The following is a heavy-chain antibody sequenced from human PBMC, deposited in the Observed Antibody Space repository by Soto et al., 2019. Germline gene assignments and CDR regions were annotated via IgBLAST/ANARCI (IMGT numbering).Heavy chain of an antibody. V-gene: IGHV3-48*03. CDR1: GFTFSSYE. CDR3: ARDRAYSSGWYDPGGFDP. D-gene: IGHD6-19*01. Sequence: PGESLRLSCAASGFTFSSYEMNWVRQAPGKGLEWVSYISSSGSTIYYADSVKGRFTISRDNAKNSLYLQMIRLRAEDTAVYYCARDRAYSSGWYDPGGFDPWGQGTLVTVSS. J-gene: IGHJ5*02. CDR2: ISSSGSTI.